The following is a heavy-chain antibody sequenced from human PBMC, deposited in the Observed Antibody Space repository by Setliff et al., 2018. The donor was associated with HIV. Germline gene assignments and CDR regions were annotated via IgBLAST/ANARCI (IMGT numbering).Heavy chain of an antibody. CDR1: GYDFKIYY. D-gene: IGHD1-1*01. Sequence: ASVKVSCKASGYDFKIYYMNWVRQVAGQGLEWMGWINPGTGNTGYPQNFSGRVNMNRNTSINTVYMELSSLRSEDTAIYFCARGKIPSWRLTMFDFWGQGTPVTVSS. V-gene: IGHV1-8*01. CDR2: INPGTGNT. J-gene: IGHJ4*02. CDR3: ARGKIPSWRLTMFDF.